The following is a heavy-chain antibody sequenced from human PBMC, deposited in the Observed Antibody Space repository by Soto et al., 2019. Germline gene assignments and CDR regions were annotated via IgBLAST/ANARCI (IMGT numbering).Heavy chain of an antibody. D-gene: IGHD3-10*02. J-gene: IGHJ4*02. Sequence: PSETLSLTCTVSGDSINAGSYFWAWIRQPPGGGLDWIGTTYYSGSTFYNPSLKSRVTISADTSKNQFSLRLTSVTAADTAVYYCARGDTMFVNYWGQGTQVTVSS. CDR3: ARGDTMFVNY. CDR1: GDSINAGSYF. V-gene: IGHV4-39*01. CDR2: TYYSGST.